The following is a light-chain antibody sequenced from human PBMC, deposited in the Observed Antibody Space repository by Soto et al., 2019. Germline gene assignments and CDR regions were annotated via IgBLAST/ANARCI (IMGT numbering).Light chain of an antibody. CDR2: DVS. J-gene: IGKJ2*01. CDR3: QHHDVAPYT. Sequence: DIQMTQSPSSLSASVGDRVSITCQASHHVNKYLTWYQQKPGKAPNLLIYDVSKLKTGVASRFSGSGSRTQFTLTITNLQPEDFATYYCQHHDVAPYTFGQGTRLDIK. CDR1: HHVNKY. V-gene: IGKV1-33*01.